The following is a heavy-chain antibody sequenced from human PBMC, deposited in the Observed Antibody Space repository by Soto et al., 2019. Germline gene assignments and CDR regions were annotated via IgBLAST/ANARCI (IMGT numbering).Heavy chain of an antibody. CDR3: ARKVAVAGSPSYGMDV. J-gene: IGHJ6*02. D-gene: IGHD6-19*01. CDR2: ISSSSSYT. Sequence: GGSLRLSCAASGFTFSDYYMSWIRQAPGKGLEWVSYISSSSSYTNYADSVKGRFTISRDNAKNSLYLQMNSLRAEDTAVYYCARKVAVAGSPSYGMDVWGQGTTVTVSS. CDR1: GFTFSDYY. V-gene: IGHV3-11*03.